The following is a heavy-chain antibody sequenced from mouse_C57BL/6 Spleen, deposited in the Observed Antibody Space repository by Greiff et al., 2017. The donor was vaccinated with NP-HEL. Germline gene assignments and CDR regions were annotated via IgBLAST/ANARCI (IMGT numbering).Heavy chain of an antibody. CDR3: ARSRGNYHYYAMDY. D-gene: IGHD2-1*01. J-gene: IGHJ4*01. V-gene: IGHV1-63*01. CDR1: GYTFTNYW. Sequence: LQESGAELVRPGTSVKMSCKASGYTFTNYWIGWAKQRPGHGLEWIGDIYPGGGYTNYNEKFKGKATLTADKSSSTAYMQFSSLTSEDSAIYYCARSRGNYHYYAMDYWGQGTSVTVSS. CDR2: IYPGGGYT.